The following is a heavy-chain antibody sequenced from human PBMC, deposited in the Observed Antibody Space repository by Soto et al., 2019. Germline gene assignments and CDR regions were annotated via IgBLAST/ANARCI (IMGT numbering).Heavy chain of an antibody. Sequence: EVQLVESGGGLVQPGRSLRLSCAASGFIFDEYAMHWVRQAPGKGLEWVSSISWNSDNIGYADSVKGRFTISRDNAKNSLYLQMNSVRGEDTALYYCAKGASYTVFAFNDSWGQGTLVTVSS. CDR3: AKGASYTVFAFNDS. CDR1: GFIFDEYA. D-gene: IGHD4-17*01. V-gene: IGHV3-9*01. J-gene: IGHJ4*02. CDR2: ISWNSDNI.